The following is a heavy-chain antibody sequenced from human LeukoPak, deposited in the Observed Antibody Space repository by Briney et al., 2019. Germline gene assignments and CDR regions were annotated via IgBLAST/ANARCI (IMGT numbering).Heavy chain of an antibody. V-gene: IGHV3-33*01. CDR3: ARGTTVTIFDY. CDR1: GFTFSNYA. CDR2: IWDDGREE. D-gene: IGHD4-17*01. Sequence: GRSLRLSCAASGFTFSNYAMHWVRQAPGKGLEWVSLIWDDGREEYYADSVSGRFTISRDNSKNTLYLQMNSLRVEDTAVYYCARGTTVTIFDYWGQGTLVTVSS. J-gene: IGHJ4*02.